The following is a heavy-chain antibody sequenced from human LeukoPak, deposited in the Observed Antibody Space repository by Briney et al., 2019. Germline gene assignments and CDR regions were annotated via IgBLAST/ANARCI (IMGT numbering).Heavy chain of an antibody. CDR2: IYTSGST. Sequence: SETLSLTCTVSGGSISSGSYYWSWIRQPAGKGLVWIGRIYTSGSTNYNPSLKSRVTISVDTSKNQFSLKLSSVTAADTAVYYCARATESISTAPYCTNGVCYRRDYYYYYMDVWGKGTTVTVSS. V-gene: IGHV4-61*02. CDR3: ARATESISTAPYCTNGVCYRRDYYYYYMDV. D-gene: IGHD2-8*01. J-gene: IGHJ6*03. CDR1: GGSISSGSYY.